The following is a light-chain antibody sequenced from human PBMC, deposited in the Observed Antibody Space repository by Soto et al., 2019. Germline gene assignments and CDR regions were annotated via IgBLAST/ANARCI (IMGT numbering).Light chain of an antibody. CDR1: GSNIGSNY. Sequence: QAVVTQPPSASGTPGQRVTISCSGSGSNIGSNYVYWYQQLPGTAPKLLIYRNNQRPSGVPDRFSASKSGTSASLAISGLRSEDEADYYCASWDDSLSGSYVFGTGTKVTVL. V-gene: IGLV1-47*01. CDR3: ASWDDSLSGSYV. J-gene: IGLJ1*01. CDR2: RNN.